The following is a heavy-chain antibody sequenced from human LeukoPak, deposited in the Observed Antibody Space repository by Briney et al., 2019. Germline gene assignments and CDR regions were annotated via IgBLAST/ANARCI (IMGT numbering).Heavy chain of an antibody. D-gene: IGHD5-18*01. J-gene: IGHJ4*02. CDR3: AREDEVGNSYGFPYYFDY. CDR2: IYTGGGT. Sequence: GGSLRLSCAASGFTVSSDYMSWVRQAPGKGLEWVSVIYTGGGTYYADSVKGRFTISRDNSKSTLYLQMNSLRPEDTAVYYCAREDEVGNSYGFPYYFDYWGQGTLVTVSS. CDR1: GFTVSSDY. V-gene: IGHV3-53*01.